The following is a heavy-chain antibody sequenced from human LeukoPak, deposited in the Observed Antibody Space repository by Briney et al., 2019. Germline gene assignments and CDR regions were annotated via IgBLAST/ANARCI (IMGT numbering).Heavy chain of an antibody. CDR2: ISYDGSNK. V-gene: IGHV3-30*18. D-gene: IGHD2-15*01. J-gene: IGHJ4*02. CDR3: AKASLCSDGSCYIDY. Sequence: GRSLRLSCAASGFTFSSYGMHWVRQAPGKGLEWVAVISYDGSNKYYADSVKGRFTISRDNSKNTLYLQMNSLRAEDTAVYYCAKASLCSDGSCYIDYWGQGTLVTVSS. CDR1: GFTFSSYG.